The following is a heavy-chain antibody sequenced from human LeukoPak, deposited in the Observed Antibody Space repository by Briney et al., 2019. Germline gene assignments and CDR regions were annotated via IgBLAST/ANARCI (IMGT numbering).Heavy chain of an antibody. V-gene: IGHV3-74*01. Sequence: GGSLRLSCATSGFTFSSYWMHWVRQAPGKGLVWVSRINSDGSITSYADSVKGRFTISRDNAKNTLYLQMNSLRAEDTAVYYCAKDPGYGDYIDYWGQGTLVTVSS. CDR3: AKDPGYGDYIDY. CDR1: GFTFSSYW. J-gene: IGHJ4*02. D-gene: IGHD4-17*01. CDR2: INSDGSIT.